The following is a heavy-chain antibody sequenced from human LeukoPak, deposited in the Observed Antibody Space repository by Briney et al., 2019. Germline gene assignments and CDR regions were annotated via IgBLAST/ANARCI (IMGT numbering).Heavy chain of an antibody. CDR1: GGSFSGYY. Sequence: SETLSLTCAVYGGSFSGYYWSWIRQPPGKGLEWIGEINHSGSTNYNPSLKSRVTISVDTSKNQFSLKLSSVTAADTAVYYCARGKGSGWLGYYYYGMDVWGKGPRSPSPQ. D-gene: IGHD6-19*01. CDR3: ARGKGSGWLGYYYYGMDV. J-gene: IGHJ6*01. V-gene: IGHV4-34*01. CDR2: INHSGST.